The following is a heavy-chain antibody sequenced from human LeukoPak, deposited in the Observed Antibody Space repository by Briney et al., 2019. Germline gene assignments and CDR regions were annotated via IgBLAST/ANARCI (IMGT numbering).Heavy chain of an antibody. J-gene: IGHJ4*02. CDR3: AREAVVVAATFGY. CDR2: INPNSGGT. D-gene: IGHD2-15*01. V-gene: IGHV1-2*02. Sequence: GASVKVCCKASGYTFTGYYMHWVRQAPGQGLEWMGWINPNSGGTNYAQKFQGRVTMTRDTSISTAYMELSRLRSDDTAVYYCAREAVVVAATFGYWGQGTLVTVSS. CDR1: GYTFTGYY.